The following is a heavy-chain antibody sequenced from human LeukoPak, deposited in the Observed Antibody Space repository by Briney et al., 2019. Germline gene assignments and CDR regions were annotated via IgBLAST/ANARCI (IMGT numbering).Heavy chain of an antibody. D-gene: IGHD3-3*01. V-gene: IGHV1-8*01. Sequence: ASVKVSCKASGYTFTSYDINWVRQATGQGLEWMGWMNPNSGNTGYAQKFQGRVTMTTDTSTSTAYMELRSLRSDDTAVYYCARDSHSNPYDFWSGYYYPRASGYYGMDVWGQGTTVTVSS. J-gene: IGHJ6*02. CDR1: GYTFTSYD. CDR3: ARDSHSNPYDFWSGYYYPRASGYYGMDV. CDR2: MNPNSGNT.